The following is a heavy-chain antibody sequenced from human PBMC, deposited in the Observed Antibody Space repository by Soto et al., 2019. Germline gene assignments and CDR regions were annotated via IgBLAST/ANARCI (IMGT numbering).Heavy chain of an antibody. V-gene: IGHV3-11*06. CDR3: ARDRYYGSGSYWDYYYYGMDV. CDR1: GFTFSDYY. D-gene: IGHD3-10*01. Sequence: PGGSLRLSCAASGFTFSDYYMSWIRQAPGKGLEWVSYISSSSSYTNYADSVKGRFTISRDNAKNSLYLQMNSLRAEDTAVYYCARDRYYGSGSYWDYYYYGMDVWGQGTTVTV. CDR2: ISSSSSYT. J-gene: IGHJ6*02.